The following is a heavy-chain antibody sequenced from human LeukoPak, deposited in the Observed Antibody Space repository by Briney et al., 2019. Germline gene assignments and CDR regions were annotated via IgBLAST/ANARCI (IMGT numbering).Heavy chain of an antibody. Sequence: GGSLRLSCAASGITFNNYAMSWVRQAPGKGLQWVSAVSGSGGSTYYADSVKGRFTISRDNSKNTLYLQMNSLRAEDTAVYYCAKDVLMGSPYYFDYWGQGTLVTVSS. CDR2: VSGSGGST. J-gene: IGHJ4*02. CDR3: AKDVLMGSPYYFDY. D-gene: IGHD5-24*01. V-gene: IGHV3-23*01. CDR1: GITFNNYA.